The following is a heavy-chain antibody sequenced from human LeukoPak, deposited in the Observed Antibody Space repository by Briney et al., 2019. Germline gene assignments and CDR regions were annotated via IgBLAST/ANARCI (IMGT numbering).Heavy chain of an antibody. Sequence: ASVTVSCKASGYTFTSYGISWVRQAPGQGLEWMGWISAYNGNTNYAQKLQGRVTMTTDTSTSTAYMELRSLRSDDTAVYYCARDLYPGYYYGSGSSSTNRFDYWGQGTLVTVSS. CDR1: GYTFTSYG. V-gene: IGHV1-18*01. D-gene: IGHD3-10*01. J-gene: IGHJ4*02. CDR3: ARDLYPGYYYGSGSSSTNRFDY. CDR2: ISAYNGNT.